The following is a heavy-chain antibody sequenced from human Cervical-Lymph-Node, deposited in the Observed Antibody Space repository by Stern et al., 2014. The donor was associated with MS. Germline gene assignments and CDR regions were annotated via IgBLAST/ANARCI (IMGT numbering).Heavy chain of an antibody. CDR2: IDWDDDK. CDR1: GFSLTTSGMC. D-gene: IGHD6-6*01. J-gene: IGHJ3*02. Sequence: QVTLKESGPALVKPTQTLTLTCTFSGFSLTTSGMCVSWIRQTPGKALECLAFIDWDDDKSYNTSLKTRLTISKDTSKNQVVLTMTNMDPVDTATYYCARFYSSSSFADAFDIWGQGTMVTVSS. CDR3: ARFYSSSSFADAFDI. V-gene: IGHV2-70*01.